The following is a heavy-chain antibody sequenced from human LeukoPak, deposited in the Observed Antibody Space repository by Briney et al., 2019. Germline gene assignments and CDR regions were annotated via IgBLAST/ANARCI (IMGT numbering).Heavy chain of an antibody. D-gene: IGHD3-9*01. CDR3: GRASTYYDIESPFDY. Sequence: GESLKISCKGSGYSFTSYWIGWVRQMPGKGLEWMGIIYPGDSDTRYSPSFQGQVTISADKSISTAYLQWSSLKASDTAMYYCGRASTYYDIESPFDYWGQGTLVTVSS. V-gene: IGHV5-51*01. CDR2: IYPGDSDT. CDR1: GYSFTSYW. J-gene: IGHJ4*02.